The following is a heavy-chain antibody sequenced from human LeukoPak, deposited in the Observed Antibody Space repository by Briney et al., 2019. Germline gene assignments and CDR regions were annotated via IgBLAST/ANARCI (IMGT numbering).Heavy chain of an antibody. D-gene: IGHD3-3*01. J-gene: IGHJ6*03. V-gene: IGHV4-31*03. CDR2: IYYGGST. Sequence: PSETLSLTCTISGGSISSGGYYWSWIRQHSGKGLEWIGYIYYGGSTYYNPSLKSRVTMSVNTSKNQFSLKLSSVTAADTAVYYCARGAFIPVFGVNYMDVWGKGTTVTVSS. CDR3: ARGAFIPVFGVNYMDV. CDR1: GGSISSGGYY.